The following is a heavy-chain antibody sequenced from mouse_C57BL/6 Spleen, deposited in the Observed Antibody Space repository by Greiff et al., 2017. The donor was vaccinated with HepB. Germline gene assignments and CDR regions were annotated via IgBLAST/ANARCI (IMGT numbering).Heavy chain of an antibody. D-gene: IGHD1-1*01. CDR2: IYPGYGDT. J-gene: IGHJ2*01. V-gene: IGHV1-82*01. CDR3: ARYLTTVVAPFDY. Sequence: QVQLKESGPELVKPGASVKISCKASGYAFSSSWMNWVKQRPGKGLEWIGRIYPGYGDTNYNGKFKGKATLTADKSSSTAYMQLSSLTSEDSAVYFCARYLTTVVAPFDYWGQGTTLTVSS. CDR1: GYAFSSSW.